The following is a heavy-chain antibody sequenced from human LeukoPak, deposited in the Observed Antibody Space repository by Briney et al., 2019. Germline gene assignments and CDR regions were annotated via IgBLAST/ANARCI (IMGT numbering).Heavy chain of an antibody. Sequence: GGSLRLSCAVSGFTFSSYAISWVRQAPGKGLEWVSVICGSGGRYYADSVKGRFTISRDNSKNTLYLQMNSLRAEDTAVYYCAKGGSFSGSYYIYWFDPWGQGTLVTVSS. CDR1: GFTFSSYA. V-gene: IGHV3-23*01. CDR2: ICGSGGR. CDR3: AKGGSFSGSYYIYWFDP. J-gene: IGHJ5*02. D-gene: IGHD3-10*01.